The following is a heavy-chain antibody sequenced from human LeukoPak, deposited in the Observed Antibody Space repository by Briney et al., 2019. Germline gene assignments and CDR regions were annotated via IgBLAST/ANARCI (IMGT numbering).Heavy chain of an antibody. Sequence: ASVNVSCKASGYTFTSYGISWVRHAPGQGLEWRGWISAYNGNTNYAQKLQGRVTMTTDTSTSTVYMELRSLRSDDTAVYYCARVGSSSWYYFDYWGQETLVTVSS. CDR3: ARVGSSSWYYFDY. CDR1: GYTFTSYG. D-gene: IGHD6-13*01. J-gene: IGHJ4*02. CDR2: ISAYNGNT. V-gene: IGHV1-18*01.